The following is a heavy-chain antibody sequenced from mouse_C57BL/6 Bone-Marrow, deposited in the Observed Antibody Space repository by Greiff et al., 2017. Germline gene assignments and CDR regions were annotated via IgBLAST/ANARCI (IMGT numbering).Heavy chain of an antibody. D-gene: IGHD2-1*01. CDR1: GYTFTSYW. J-gene: IGHJ4*01. CDR2: IHPNSGST. Sequence: VQLQQPGAELVKPGASVKLSCKASGYTFTSYWMHWVKQRPGQGLEWIGMIHPNSGSTNYNEKFKSKATLTVDKSSSPAYMQLSSLTSEDSAVYYCASYGNYVGYYAMDDWGQGTSVTVSS. CDR3: ASYGNYVGYYAMDD. V-gene: IGHV1-64*01.